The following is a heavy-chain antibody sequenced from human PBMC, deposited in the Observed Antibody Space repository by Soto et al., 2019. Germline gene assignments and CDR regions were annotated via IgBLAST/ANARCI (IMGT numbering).Heavy chain of an antibody. V-gene: IGHV3-74*01. CDR3: ARCWYYYDISSYFSVDAFDI. CDR1: GFTFSSYW. CDR2: ISSDGSST. J-gene: IGHJ3*02. D-gene: IGHD3-22*01. Sequence: EVQLVESGGGLVQPGGSLRLSCEASGFTFSSYWMHWVRQGPGKELVWVSRISSDGSSTNYADSVKGRFTISRDNAKNTLYQQMNSLRAEDTAVYYCARCWYYYDISSYFSVDAFDIWGHGTMVTVSS.